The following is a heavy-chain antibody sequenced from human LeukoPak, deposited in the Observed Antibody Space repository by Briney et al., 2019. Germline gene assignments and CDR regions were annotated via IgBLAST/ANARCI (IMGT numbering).Heavy chain of an antibody. CDR1: GFTSSSYS. V-gene: IGHV3-21*01. J-gene: IGHJ5*02. CDR3: ARDLDYGDPHDP. Sequence: GGSLRLSCAASGFTSSSYSMNWVRQAPGKGLEWVSSISSSSSYIYYADSVKGRFTISRDNAKNSLYLQMNSLRAEDTAVYYCARDLDYGDPHDPWGQGTLVTVSS. D-gene: IGHD4-17*01. CDR2: ISSSSSYI.